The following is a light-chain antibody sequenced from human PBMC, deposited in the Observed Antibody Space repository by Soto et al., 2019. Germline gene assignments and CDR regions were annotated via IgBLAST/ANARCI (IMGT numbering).Light chain of an antibody. V-gene: IGKV3-20*01. CDR2: DAS. CDR1: QIVRSTY. Sequence: VLTQSPGTLSLSPGESATLSCRASQIVRSTYLAWYQQKPDQAPRLLIYDASSRATDIPDRFSGSGSGTEFTLTISGLEPEDFAVYYCQHYGNSLWTFGQGTKVDIK. J-gene: IGKJ1*01. CDR3: QHYGNSLWT.